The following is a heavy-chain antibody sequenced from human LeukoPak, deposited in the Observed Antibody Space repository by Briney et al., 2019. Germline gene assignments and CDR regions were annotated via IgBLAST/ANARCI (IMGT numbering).Heavy chain of an antibody. CDR1: GYTFSNYG. J-gene: IGHJ4*02. CDR2: INAFNGNT. Sequence: GASVKVSCKTSGYTFSNYGITWVRQAPGQGLEWMGWINAFNGNTNYAQSIQGRVTMTTDASTFTAYMELRSLRSDDTAVYYCARVDGYESQSPYYDILTGPDHWGQGTLVTVTS. V-gene: IGHV1-18*01. CDR3: ARVDGYESQSPYYDILTGPDH. D-gene: IGHD3-9*01.